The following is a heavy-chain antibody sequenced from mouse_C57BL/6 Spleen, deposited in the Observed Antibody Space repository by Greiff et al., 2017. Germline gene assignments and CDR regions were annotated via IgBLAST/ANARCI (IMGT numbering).Heavy chain of an antibody. V-gene: IGHV1-75*01. CDR3: TSTGLTGYFDV. J-gene: IGHJ1*03. CDR2: IFPGSGST. Sequence: VQLQESGPELVKPGASVKISCKASGYTFTDYYINWVKQRHGQGLEWLGWIFPGSGSTYYNEKFKGKATLTVDKSSSTAYMLLSSLTSEDSAVYFVTSTGLTGYFDVWGTGTTVTVSS. D-gene: IGHD3-1*01. CDR1: GYTFTDYY.